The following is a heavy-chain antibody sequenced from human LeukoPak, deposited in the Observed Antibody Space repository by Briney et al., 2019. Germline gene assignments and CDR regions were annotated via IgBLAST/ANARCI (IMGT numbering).Heavy chain of an antibody. Sequence: QPGESLRLSCGASGLTVSSYAMSWVRQAPGKGLEWVSAISGSGGSTYYADSVKGRFTISRDNSKNTLYLQMNSLRAEDTAVYYCAKAAGRGYNYGDYFDYWGQGTLVTVSS. D-gene: IGHD5-18*01. V-gene: IGHV3-23*01. J-gene: IGHJ4*02. CDR3: AKAAGRGYNYGDYFDY. CDR1: GLTVSSYA. CDR2: ISGSGGST.